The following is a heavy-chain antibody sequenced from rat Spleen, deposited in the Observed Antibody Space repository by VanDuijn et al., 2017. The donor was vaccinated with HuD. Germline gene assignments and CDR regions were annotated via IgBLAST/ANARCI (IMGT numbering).Heavy chain of an antibody. CDR2: INYDGSSI. J-gene: IGHJ2*01. D-gene: IGHD1-1*01. V-gene: IGHV5-7*01. CDR3: ARQGTRWYYFDY. CDR1: GFTFSDYD. Sequence: EVQLVESGGGLVQPGRSMKLSCAASGFTFSDYDMSWVRQAPRKSLEWVATINYDGSSIYYRDTVKGRFTISRDNAKSTLYLQMDSLRSEDTATYYCARQGTRWYYFDYWGQGVMVTVSS.